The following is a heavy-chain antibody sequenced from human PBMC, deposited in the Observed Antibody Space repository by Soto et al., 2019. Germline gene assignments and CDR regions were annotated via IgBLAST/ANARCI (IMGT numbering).Heavy chain of an antibody. J-gene: IGHJ4*02. CDR2: ISGSGGST. D-gene: IGHD1-26*01. V-gene: IGHV3-23*01. CDR1: GFTFSSYA. CDR3: AKDGGPSGRYQPYYFDY. Sequence: PGGSLRLSCAASGFTFSSYAMSWVRQAPGKGLEWVSAISGSGGSTYYADSVKGRFTISRDNSKNTLYLQMNSLRAEDTAVYYCAKDGGPSGRYQPYYFDYWGQGTLVTVSS.